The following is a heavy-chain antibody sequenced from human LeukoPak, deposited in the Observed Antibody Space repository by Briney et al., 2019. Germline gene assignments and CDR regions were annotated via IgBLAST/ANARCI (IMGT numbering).Heavy chain of an antibody. J-gene: IGHJ6*02. D-gene: IGHD4-17*01. CDR2: IKQDGSEK. CDR1: GFTFSSYW. CDR3: ARESGLSLWDGDYYHYYYYGMDV. Sequence: GGSLRLSCAASGFTFSSYWMSWVRQAPGKGLEWVANIKQDGSEKYYVDSVKGRFTTSRDNAKNSLYLQMNSLRAEDTAVYYCARESGLSLWDGDYYHYYYYGMDVWGQGTTVTVSS. V-gene: IGHV3-7*03.